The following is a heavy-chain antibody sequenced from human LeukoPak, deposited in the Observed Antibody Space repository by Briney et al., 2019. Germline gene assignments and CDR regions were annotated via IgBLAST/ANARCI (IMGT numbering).Heavy chain of an antibody. CDR3: ARESRRRYCSSTSCFSYWFDP. Sequence: KPSETLSLTCAVYGRSFSGYYWSWIRQPPGKGLEWIGEINHSGSTNYNPSLKSRVTISVDTSKNQFSLKLSSVTAADTAVYYCARESRRRYCSSTSCFSYWFDPWGQGTLVTVSS. V-gene: IGHV4-34*01. J-gene: IGHJ5*02. CDR2: INHSGST. CDR1: GRSFSGYY. D-gene: IGHD2-2*01.